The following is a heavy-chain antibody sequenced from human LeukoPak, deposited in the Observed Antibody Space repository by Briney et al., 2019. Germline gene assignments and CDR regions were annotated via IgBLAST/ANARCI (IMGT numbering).Heavy chain of an antibody. Sequence: GSLRLSCAASGFTVSSNYMSWIRQDTGKRLEEVSIIYSGGSTYYADSVKGRFPISRDNSKSTLYLQMNSLRAEDTAVYYCAIDRARQLDYWGQGTLVTVSS. V-gene: IGHV3-66*02. CDR1: GFTVSSNY. J-gene: IGHJ4*02. D-gene: IGHD6-6*01. CDR3: AIDRARQLDY. CDR2: IYSGGST.